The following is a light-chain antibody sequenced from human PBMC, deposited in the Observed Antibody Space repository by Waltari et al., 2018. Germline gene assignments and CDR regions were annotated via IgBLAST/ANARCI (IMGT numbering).Light chain of an antibody. J-gene: IGKJ5*01. V-gene: IGKV1-9*01. CDR3: QQLNSYPIT. Sequence: FRSRKCISMNLAWYQQTPVKALKFLISAASTLQSGVPLRFSGSGCGTDFSLTISSLQPEDFATYYCQQLNSYPITFGQGTRLEIK. CDR1: KCISMN. CDR2: AAS.